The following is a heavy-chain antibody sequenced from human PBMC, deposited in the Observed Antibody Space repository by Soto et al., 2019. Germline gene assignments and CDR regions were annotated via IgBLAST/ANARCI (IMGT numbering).Heavy chain of an antibody. J-gene: IGHJ4*02. CDR1: GVSLTSYY. CDR2: IFYNGTT. CDR3: ERGKGTHRD. D-gene: IGHD3-10*01. Sequence: SETLSLTCSVSGVSLTSYYWSWIRQAQGKTLEWIGCIFYNGTTNYNPSLKSRVTISLDMSKNQFSLRLKSVSAEDTALYYCERGKGTHRDWGPGTLFT. V-gene: IGHV4-59*01.